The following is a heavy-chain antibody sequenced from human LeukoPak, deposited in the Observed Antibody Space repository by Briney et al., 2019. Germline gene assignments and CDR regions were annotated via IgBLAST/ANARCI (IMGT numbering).Heavy chain of an antibody. D-gene: IGHD5-18*01. CDR2: INHSGST. V-gene: IGHV4-39*07. Sequence: SETLSLTCTVSGGSISSGGYYWSWIRQPPGKGLEWIGEINHSGSTNYNPSLKSRVTISVDTSKNQFSLKLSSVTAADTAVYYCARARGYSYGWRNRAEYFQHWGQGTLVTVSS. CDR3: ARARGYSYGWRNRAEYFQH. CDR1: GGSISSGGYY. J-gene: IGHJ1*01.